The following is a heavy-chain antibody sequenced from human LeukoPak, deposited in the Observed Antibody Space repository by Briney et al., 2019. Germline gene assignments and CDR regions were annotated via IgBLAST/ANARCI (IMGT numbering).Heavy chain of an antibody. V-gene: IGHV3-53*01. CDR3: AIRYSSSWAYWY. J-gene: IGHJ4*02. D-gene: IGHD6-13*01. CDR2: IYSGGST. Sequence: GESLRLSCAASGFTVSSNYMSWVRQAPGKGLEWVSVIYSGGSTYYADSVKGRFTISRDNSKNTLYLQMNSLRAEDTAVYYCAIRYSSSWAYWYWGQGTLVTVSS. CDR1: GFTVSSNY.